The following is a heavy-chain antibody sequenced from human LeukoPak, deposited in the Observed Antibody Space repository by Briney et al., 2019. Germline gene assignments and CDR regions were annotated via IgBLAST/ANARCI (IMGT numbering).Heavy chain of an antibody. CDR3: ARGRGLWYYYDSSQSGAEYFQH. CDR2: INHSGST. CDR1: GGSFSGYY. Sequence: PSETLSLTCAVYGGSFSGYYWSWIRQPPGKGLEWIGEINHSGSTNYNPSLKSRVTISVDTSKNQFSLKLSSVTAADTAVYYCARGRGLWYYYDSSQSGAEYFQHWGQGTLVTVSS. V-gene: IGHV4-34*01. J-gene: IGHJ1*01. D-gene: IGHD3-22*01.